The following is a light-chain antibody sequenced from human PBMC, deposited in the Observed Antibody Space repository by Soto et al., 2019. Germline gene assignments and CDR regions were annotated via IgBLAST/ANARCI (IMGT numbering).Light chain of an antibody. V-gene: IGKV3-20*01. J-gene: IGKJ4*01. CDR3: QQYGSSPLT. Sequence: EIVLTQSPGTVSLSPGERATLSCRASQSVSSSYLAWYQQKPGPAPRFLIYGASSRATGIPDRFSGSGSGTDFTLTISRLEPEDFAVYYCQQYGSSPLTFGGGTKVEIK. CDR1: QSVSSSY. CDR2: GAS.